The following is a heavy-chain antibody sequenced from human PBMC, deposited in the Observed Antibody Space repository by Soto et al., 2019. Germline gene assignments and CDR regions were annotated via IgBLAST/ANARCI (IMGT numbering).Heavy chain of an antibody. D-gene: IGHD1-7*01. CDR2: IIPISGAA. V-gene: IGHV1-69*06. CDR3: VRDMTRTVVPYFDF. Sequence: QVQLVQSGAEVKKPGSSVKVSCKASGGTFSNYDVNWVRQAPGQGLEWMGRIIPISGAANYAQKFQGRVTITADKSTSTSYMELSSLRSEDTAVYYCVRDMTRTVVPYFDFWGQGTLVTVSS. J-gene: IGHJ4*02. CDR1: GGTFSNYD.